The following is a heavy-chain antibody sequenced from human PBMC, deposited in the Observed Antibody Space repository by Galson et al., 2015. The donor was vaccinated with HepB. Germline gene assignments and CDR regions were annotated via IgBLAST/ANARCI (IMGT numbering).Heavy chain of an antibody. CDR2: IFYRGST. Sequence: TLSLTCSVSGGSISNGDYYWSWIRQSPGQGLEWIGHIFYRGSTYYKSSLENRVTISVDTSKNHFSLKLNFVTAADTAVYYCARLERNSGSFDYWGQGTLVTVSS. D-gene: IGHD3-10*01. CDR1: GGSISNGDYY. V-gene: IGHV4-30-4*01. J-gene: IGHJ4*02. CDR3: ARLERNSGSFDY.